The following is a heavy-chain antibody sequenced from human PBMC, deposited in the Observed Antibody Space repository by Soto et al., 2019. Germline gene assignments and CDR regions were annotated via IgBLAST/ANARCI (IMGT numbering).Heavy chain of an antibody. CDR2: IYHSGST. CDR1: GCALSRGGYS. J-gene: IGHJ2*01. D-gene: IGHD2-15*01. Sequence: SDTLSLWCAFAGCALSRGGYSLSWVRQPPGKGLEWIGYIYHSGSTYYNPSLKSRVTISVDRSTNTVYMELSSLTSEDTGVYYCAREGCSGDGCYIMRWKLDHWGRGSLVTVS. V-gene: IGHV4-30-2*01. CDR3: AREGCSGDGCYIMRWKLDH.